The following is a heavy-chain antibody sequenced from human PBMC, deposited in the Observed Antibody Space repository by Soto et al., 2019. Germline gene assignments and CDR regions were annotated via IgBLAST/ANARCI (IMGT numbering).Heavy chain of an antibody. CDR3: VKDGPLTYYYSGMEV. V-gene: IGHV1-18*01. J-gene: IGHJ6*02. CDR1: GYTFTRYG. CDR2: ISGYNGDT. Sequence: QGQLVQSGPEVKKPGASVKVSCKASGYTFTRYGISWVRQAPGQGLEWMGWISGYNGDTNYAQKVQGRVTMTIDTSTCTAYMKLRSLTTDNTAIYYCVKDGPLTYYYSGMEVWGQGTTVTVSS.